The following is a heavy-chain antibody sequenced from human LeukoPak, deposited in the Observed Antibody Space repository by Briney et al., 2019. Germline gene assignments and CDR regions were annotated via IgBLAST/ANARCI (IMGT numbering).Heavy chain of an antibody. CDR3: ARDKAHSYRRHFAP. V-gene: IGHV4-59*01. J-gene: IGHJ5*02. D-gene: IGHD5-18*01. Sequence: SETLSLTCIVAGGSISTYYWNWLRQTPGKGLEWIGHISNGNTDYNPSLKRRVTISVDTSKNQFSLRLTSVTAADTAVYYCARDKAHSYRRHFAPWGQGALVIVSS. CDR2: ISNGNT. CDR1: GGSISTYY.